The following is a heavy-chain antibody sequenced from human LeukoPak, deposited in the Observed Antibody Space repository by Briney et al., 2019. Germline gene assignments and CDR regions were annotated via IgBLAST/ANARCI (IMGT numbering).Heavy chain of an antibody. D-gene: IGHD3-22*01. J-gene: IGHJ3*02. CDR2: IYYSGST. Sequence: SETLSLTCTVSGYSISSGYYWGWIRQPPGKGLEWIGNIYYSGSTYYNPSLKSRVTISVDTSKNQFSLKLSSVTAADTAVYFCARGPYSYDSSGAFDIWGQGTMVTVSS. CDR3: ARGPYSYDSSGAFDI. CDR1: GYSISSGYY. V-gene: IGHV4-38-2*02.